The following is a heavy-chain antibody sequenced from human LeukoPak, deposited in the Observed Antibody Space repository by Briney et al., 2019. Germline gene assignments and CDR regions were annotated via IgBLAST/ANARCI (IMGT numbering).Heavy chain of an antibody. CDR2: ISSSSSYI. J-gene: IGHJ4*02. D-gene: IGHD2-15*01. CDR3: ARVSCSGGSCSYYFDY. V-gene: IGHV3-21*01. CDR1: GFTFSSYS. Sequence: PEGSLRLSCAASGFTFSSYSMNWVRQAPGKGLEWVSSISSSSSYIYYADSVKGRFTISRDNAKNSLYLQMNSLRAEDTAVYYCARVSCSGGSCSYYFDYWGQGTLVTVSS.